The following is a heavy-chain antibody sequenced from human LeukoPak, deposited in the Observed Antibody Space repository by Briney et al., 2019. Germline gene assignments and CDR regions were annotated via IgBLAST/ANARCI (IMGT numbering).Heavy chain of an antibody. J-gene: IGHJ5*02. CDR1: GGSISSSSYY. D-gene: IGHD3-9*01. CDR2: IYHSGST. CDR3: ASTPRYDILTGYPP. Sequence: SETLSLTCTVSGGSISSSSYYWGWIRQPPGKGLEWIGSIYHSGSTYYNPSLKSRVTISVDTSKNQFSLKLSSVTAADTAVYYCASTPRYDILTGYPPWGQGTLVTVSS. V-gene: IGHV4-39*01.